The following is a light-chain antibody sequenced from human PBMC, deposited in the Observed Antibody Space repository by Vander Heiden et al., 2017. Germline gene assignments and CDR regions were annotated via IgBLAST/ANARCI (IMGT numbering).Light chain of an antibody. Sequence: DIVMTQSPDSLSVSLRERATIHCKSSPSVLYSSNNKNYLAWYQQKPGQPPKLLIDWASTRESGVPDRFSGSGSGTDFTLTISSLQAEDVAVYYCQQYYNIPYTFGQGTKLEIK. CDR2: WAS. J-gene: IGKJ2*01. CDR1: PSVLYSSNNKNY. CDR3: QQYYNIPYT. V-gene: IGKV4-1*01.